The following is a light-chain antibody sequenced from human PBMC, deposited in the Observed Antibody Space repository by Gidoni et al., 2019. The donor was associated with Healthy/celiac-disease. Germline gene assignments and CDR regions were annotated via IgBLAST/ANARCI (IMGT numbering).Light chain of an antibody. CDR3: QVWDSSSDHPVV. V-gene: IGLV3-21*02. CDR1: NIGSKS. CDR2: YDD. J-gene: IGLJ2*01. Sequence: SYVLTQPPSVSVAPGQTARITCGGNNIGSKSVHCYQQKPGQAPVLVVYYDDDRPSGIPERFSGSNSGNTATLTISRVEAGDEADYYCQVWDSSSDHPVVFGGGTKLTVL.